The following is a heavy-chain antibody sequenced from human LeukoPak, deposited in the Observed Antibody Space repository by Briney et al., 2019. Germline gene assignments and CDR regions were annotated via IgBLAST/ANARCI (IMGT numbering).Heavy chain of an antibody. V-gene: IGHV1-69*04. Sequence: SVKVSCKASGGTFSTYAFTWVRQAPGQGLEWMGRVIPMVGIANYAQRFQGRVTITADKATSTAYMEVSSLRSEDTAVYYCARTPGGDYGAGTYYNYFDPWGQGTLVIVSS. CDR3: ARTPGGDYGAGTYYNYFDP. D-gene: IGHD3-10*01. J-gene: IGHJ5*02. CDR1: GGTFSTYA. CDR2: VIPMVGIA.